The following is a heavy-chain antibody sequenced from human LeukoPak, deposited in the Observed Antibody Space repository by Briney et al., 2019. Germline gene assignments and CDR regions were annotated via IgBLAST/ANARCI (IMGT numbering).Heavy chain of an antibody. D-gene: IGHD3-3*01. CDR2: ISGSGGST. CDR3: TTGRPQYYDFWSGLMGFDY. CDR1: GFTFSSYA. J-gene: IGHJ4*02. V-gene: IGHV3-23*01. Sequence: KSGGSLRLSCAASGFTFSSYAMSWVRQAPGKGLEWVSAISGSGGSTYYADSVKGRFTISRDNSKNTLYLQMNSLKTEDTAVYYCTTGRPQYYDFWSGLMGFDYWGQGTLVTVSS.